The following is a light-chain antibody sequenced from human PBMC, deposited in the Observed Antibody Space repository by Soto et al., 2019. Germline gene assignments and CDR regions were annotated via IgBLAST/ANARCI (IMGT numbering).Light chain of an antibody. J-gene: IGKJ5*01. Sequence: DIQMTQSPSSLSASVGDRVTITCQASQDMSNYLNWYQQKPGKAPKLLIYDASNLETGVPSRFSGSESGTDFTFTISSLQPEDIATYYCQQYDNLPITFGQGTRLEIK. CDR3: QQYDNLPIT. CDR2: DAS. CDR1: QDMSNY. V-gene: IGKV1-33*01.